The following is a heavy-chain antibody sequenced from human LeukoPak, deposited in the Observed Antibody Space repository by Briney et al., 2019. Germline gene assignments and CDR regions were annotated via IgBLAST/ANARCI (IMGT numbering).Heavy chain of an antibody. CDR1: GYTFSSYW. Sequence: GESLKISCKGSGYTFSSYWIAWVRHMPGKGLEWMGWINPNSGGTNYAQKFQGRVTMTRDTSISTAYMEPSGLRSDDTAMYYCARSSGYYYYYGMDVWGQGTTVTVSS. J-gene: IGHJ6*02. CDR2: INPNSGGT. CDR3: ARSSGYYYYYGMDV. D-gene: IGHD3-22*01. V-gene: IGHV1-2*02.